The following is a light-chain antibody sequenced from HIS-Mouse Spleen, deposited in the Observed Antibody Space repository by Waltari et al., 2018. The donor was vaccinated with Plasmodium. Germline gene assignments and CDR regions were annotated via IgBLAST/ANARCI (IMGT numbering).Light chain of an antibody. CDR2: DVI. CDR1: SSHVGGYNY. CDR3: SSYTSSSTWV. V-gene: IGLV2-14*03. J-gene: IGLJ3*02. Sequence: QSALTQPASVSGSHGQSIPISCPGTSSHVGGYNYVSWDQQHPGKAPKLMIYDVINRPAGVSNRFSGSKSGNTASLTISGLQAEDEADYYCSSYTSSSTWVFGGGTKLTVL.